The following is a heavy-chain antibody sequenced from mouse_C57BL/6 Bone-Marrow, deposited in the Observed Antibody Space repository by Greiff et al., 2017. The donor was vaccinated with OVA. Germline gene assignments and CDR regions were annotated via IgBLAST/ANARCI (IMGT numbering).Heavy chain of an antibody. J-gene: IGHJ2*01. CDR2: IYLGNGYT. V-gene: IGHV1-58*01. CDR3: AIGGFDY. Sequence: VQLKQSGAELVRPGSSVKMSCKTSGYTFTSYGINWVKQRPGQGLEWIGYIYLGNGYTEYNEKFKGKATLTSDTSSSTAYMQLRSLTSEDSAIYFCAIGGFDYWGQGTTLTVSS. CDR1: GYTFTSYG. D-gene: IGHD3-1*01.